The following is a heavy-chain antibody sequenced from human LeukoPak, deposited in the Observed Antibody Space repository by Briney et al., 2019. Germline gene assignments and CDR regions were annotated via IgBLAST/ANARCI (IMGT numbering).Heavy chain of an antibody. V-gene: IGHV3-11*01. D-gene: IGHD6-19*01. J-gene: IGHJ6*02. CDR1: GFTFSDYY. CDR2: ISSSGSTI. CDR3: AKDGVAGRGYYYYGMDV. Sequence: GGSLRLSCAASGFTFSDYYMSWIRQAPGKGLEWVSYISSSGSTIYYADSVKGRFTISRDNAKNSLYLQMNSLRAEDTAVYYCAKDGVAGRGYYYYGMDVWGQGTTVTVSS.